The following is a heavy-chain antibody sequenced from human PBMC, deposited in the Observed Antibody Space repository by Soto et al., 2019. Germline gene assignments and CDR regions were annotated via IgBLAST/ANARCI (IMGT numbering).Heavy chain of an antibody. CDR1: GFTFSSYA. CDR2: ISGSGGST. CDR3: AKDGSIIAVACTGLDP. Sequence: GGSLRLSCAASGFTFSSYAMSWVRQAPGKGLEWVSAISGSGGSTYYADSVKGRFTISRDNSKNTLYLQMNSLRAEDTAVYYCAKDGSIIAVACTGLDPWGQGTLVTVSS. D-gene: IGHD6-19*01. J-gene: IGHJ5*02. V-gene: IGHV3-23*01.